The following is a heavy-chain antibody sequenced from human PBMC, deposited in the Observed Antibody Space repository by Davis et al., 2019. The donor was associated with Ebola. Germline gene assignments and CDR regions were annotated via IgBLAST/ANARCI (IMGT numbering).Heavy chain of an antibody. J-gene: IGHJ5*02. CDR3: ARGYCSGGSCYAQFNWFDP. Sequence: KFQGRVTITRDTSASTAYMELSSLRSEDTAVYYCARGYCSGGSCYAQFNWFDPWGQGTLVTVSS. D-gene: IGHD2-15*01. V-gene: IGHV1-3*01.